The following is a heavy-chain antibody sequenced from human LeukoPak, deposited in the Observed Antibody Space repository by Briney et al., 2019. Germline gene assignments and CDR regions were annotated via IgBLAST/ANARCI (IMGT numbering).Heavy chain of an antibody. J-gene: IGHJ4*02. Sequence: PGGSLRLSCAASGFTFSGYWMHWVRQVAGKGLVWVSRISDDGSSTTSTIYADSVKGRFTISRDNSKNSLYLQMNSLRTEDTALYYCAKDNSPYSSGWYYFDYWDQGTLVTVSS. CDR3: AKDNSPYSSGWYYFDY. D-gene: IGHD6-19*01. CDR2: ISDDGSSTTST. V-gene: IGHV3-74*01. CDR1: GFTFSGYW.